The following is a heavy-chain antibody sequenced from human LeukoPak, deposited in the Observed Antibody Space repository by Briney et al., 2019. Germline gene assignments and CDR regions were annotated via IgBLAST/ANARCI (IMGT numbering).Heavy chain of an antibody. CDR3: ARVVVVVAATHIDY. V-gene: IGHV4-38-2*01. D-gene: IGHD2-15*01. CDR2: IYHSGST. J-gene: IGHJ4*02. CDR1: GYSISSGNY. Sequence: SETLSLTCAVSGYSISSGNYWGWIRQPPGKGLEWIGSIYHSGSTYYNPSLKSRVTISVDTSKNQFSLKLSSVTAADTAVYYCARVVVVVAATHIDYWGQGTLVTVSS.